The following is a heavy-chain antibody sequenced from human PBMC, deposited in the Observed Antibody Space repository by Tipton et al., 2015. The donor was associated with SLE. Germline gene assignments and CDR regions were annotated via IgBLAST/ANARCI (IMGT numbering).Heavy chain of an antibody. Sequence: TLSLTCSVSGDSITSYYWSWFRQSTGRGLEWIGRVYSSGSANYNPALISRVSMSVDISKNQFFLTLRSVTAADTAVYYCAREGLLEAIDIWGQGTMVTVSS. CDR2: VYSSGSA. CDR1: GDSITSYY. D-gene: IGHD1-26*01. CDR3: AREGLLEAIDI. V-gene: IGHV4-4*07. J-gene: IGHJ3*02.